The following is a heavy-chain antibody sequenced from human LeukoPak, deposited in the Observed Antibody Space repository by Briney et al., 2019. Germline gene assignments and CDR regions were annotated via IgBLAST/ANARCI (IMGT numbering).Heavy chain of an antibody. CDR2: MNPNSGNT. J-gene: IGHJ6*03. Sequence: GASVKVSCKASGYTFTSYDINWVRQATGQGLEWMGWMNPNSGNTGYAQEFQGRVTITRDTSASTAYMELSSLRSEDMAVYYCARDGRYSGSPFHYYYMDVWGKGTTVTVSS. CDR3: ARDGRYSGSPFHYYYMDV. D-gene: IGHD1-26*01. V-gene: IGHV1-8*01. CDR1: GYTFTSYD.